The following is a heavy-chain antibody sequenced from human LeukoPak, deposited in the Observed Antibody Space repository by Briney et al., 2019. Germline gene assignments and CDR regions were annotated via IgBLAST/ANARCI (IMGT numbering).Heavy chain of an antibody. V-gene: IGHV3-23*01. CDR2: MSGSGERT. CDR1: GFTFSSYA. CDR3: AKKKSHRGNCSGGSCYPDAFDI. J-gene: IGHJ3*02. D-gene: IGHD2-15*01. Sequence: PGGSLRLSCAASGFTFSSYAMSWVRQAPGKGLEWVSAMSGSGERTYYADPVKGRFTISRDNSENTLYLQMNSLRAEDTAVYYCAKKKSHRGNCSGGSCYPDAFDIWGQGTMVTVSS.